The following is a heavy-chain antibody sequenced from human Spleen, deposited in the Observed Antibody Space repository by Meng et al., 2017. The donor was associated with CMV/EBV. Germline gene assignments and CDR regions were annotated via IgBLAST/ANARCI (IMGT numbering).Heavy chain of an antibody. D-gene: IGHD3-10*01. CDR3: ARGRTYYYGSGRYYGMDV. V-gene: IGHV4-59*12. J-gene: IGHJ6*02. CDR1: GGSISSYY. Sequence: GSLRLSCTVSGGSISSYYWSWIRQPPGKGLEWIGYIYYSGSTNYNPSLKSRVTISVDTSKNQFSLKLSSVTAADTAVYYCARGRTYYYGSGRYYGMDVWGQGTTVTVSS. CDR2: IYYSGST.